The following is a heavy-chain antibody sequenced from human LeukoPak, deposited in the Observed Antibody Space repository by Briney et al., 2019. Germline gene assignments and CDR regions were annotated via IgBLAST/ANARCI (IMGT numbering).Heavy chain of an antibody. D-gene: IGHD3-10*01. Sequence: PGGSLRLSCAASGFTFSDHYMDWVRQAPGKGLQWAGRSRNKGNSYTTEYAASVKGRFTISRDDSKKSVYLQMNSLKTEDTAVYYCARDSGHWGQGTLVTVSS. CDR2: SRNKGNSYTT. V-gene: IGHV3-72*01. CDR3: ARDSGH. CDR1: GFTFSDHY. J-gene: IGHJ1*01.